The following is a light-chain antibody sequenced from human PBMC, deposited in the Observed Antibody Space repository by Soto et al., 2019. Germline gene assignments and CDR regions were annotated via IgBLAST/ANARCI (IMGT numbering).Light chain of an antibody. J-gene: IGKJ1*01. CDR3: QQYGSPPWT. Sequence: EVGLTQSPGTVSLSPGERATLSCRASQSVTSTHLAWYQQKPGQAPRLLIYDASTRATGIPDRFSGSGSGTDFTLTISRLEPEDFAVYYCQQYGSPPWTFGQRTKVDI. CDR2: DAS. CDR1: QSVTSTH. V-gene: IGKV3-20*01.